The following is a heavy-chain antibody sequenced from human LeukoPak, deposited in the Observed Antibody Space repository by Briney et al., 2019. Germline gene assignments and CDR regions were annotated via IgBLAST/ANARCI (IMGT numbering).Heavy chain of an antibody. J-gene: IGHJ5*02. Sequence: SETLSLTCTVSGYSINSAFYWGWIRVPPGKGLEWIGSVFHRGTTYYNSSLKSRVNISIDTSKNQFSLKLNSLTAEDTAMYYCARAPQWLKGFDPWGQGTLVTVSS. CDR1: GYSINSAFY. CDR2: VFHRGTT. CDR3: ARAPQWLKGFDP. D-gene: IGHD3-22*01. V-gene: IGHV4-38-2*02.